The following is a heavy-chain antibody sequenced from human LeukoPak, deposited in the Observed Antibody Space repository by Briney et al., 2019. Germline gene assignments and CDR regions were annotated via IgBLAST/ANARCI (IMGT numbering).Heavy chain of an antibody. D-gene: IGHD3-22*01. CDR2: ISYDGGNR. Sequence: GRSLRLSCAASGFTFSSNDIHWVRQAPGKGLEWVVVISYDGGNRYYADSVKGRFAISRDNSKNTLYLQMNSLRAEDTAVYYCAKGTHYYDSSGYWGAFDIWGQGTMVTVSS. CDR3: AKGTHYYDSSGYWGAFDI. J-gene: IGHJ3*02. CDR1: GFTFSSND. V-gene: IGHV3-30*18.